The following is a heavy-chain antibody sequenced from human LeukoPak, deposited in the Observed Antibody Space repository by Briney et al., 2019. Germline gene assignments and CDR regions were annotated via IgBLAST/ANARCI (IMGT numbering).Heavy chain of an antibody. D-gene: IGHD1-26*01. V-gene: IGHV4-38-2*02. CDR1: GYSISSGYY. Sequence: SETLSLTCTVSGYSISSGYYWGWIRQPPGKGLEWIGSIYHSGSTYYNPSLKSRATISVDTSKNQFSLKLSSVTAADTAVYYCARAIEVGAMTPFDYWGQGTLVTVSS. CDR2: IYHSGST. J-gene: IGHJ4*02. CDR3: ARAIEVGAMTPFDY.